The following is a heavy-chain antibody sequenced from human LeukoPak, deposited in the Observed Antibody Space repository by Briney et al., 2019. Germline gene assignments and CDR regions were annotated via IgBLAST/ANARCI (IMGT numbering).Heavy chain of an antibody. D-gene: IGHD3-9*01. J-gene: IGHJ6*03. CDR3: ARVPILTGYYDYYYYMDV. CDR2: IYYSGST. Sequence: SETLSLTCTVSGGSISSSSYYWGRIRQPPGKGLEWIGSIYYSGSTYYNPSLKSRVTISVDTSKNQFSLKLSSVTAADTAVYYCARVPILTGYYDYYYYMDVWGKGTTVTVSS. V-gene: IGHV4-39*07. CDR1: GGSISSSSYY.